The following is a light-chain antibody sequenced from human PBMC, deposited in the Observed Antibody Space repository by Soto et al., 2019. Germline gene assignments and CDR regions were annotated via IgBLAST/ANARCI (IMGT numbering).Light chain of an antibody. Sequence: QSVLTQPASVSGSPGQSITIFCTGTSSDIGIYNFVSWYQQHPGKAPKLMIYNVYSRPSGVSSRFSGSKSGNTAFLTISWLQAEDEADYYCNSYTSASTYVFGTGTKLTVL. CDR2: NVY. V-gene: IGLV2-14*03. J-gene: IGLJ1*01. CDR3: NSYTSASTYV. CDR1: SSDIGIYNF.